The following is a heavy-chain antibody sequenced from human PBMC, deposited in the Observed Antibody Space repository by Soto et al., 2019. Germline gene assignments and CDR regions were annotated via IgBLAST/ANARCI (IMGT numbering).Heavy chain of an antibody. CDR3: ASLTREVAGISLVHYGMDV. CDR2: IIPIFGTA. V-gene: IGHV1-69*13. Sequence: SVKVSCKASGGTFGSYAISWVRQAPGQGLEWMGGIIPIFGTANYAQKFQGRVTITADESTSTAYMELSSLRSEDTAVYYCASLTREVAGISLVHYGMDVWGQGTTVTVYS. D-gene: IGHD6-19*01. J-gene: IGHJ6*02. CDR1: GGTFGSYA.